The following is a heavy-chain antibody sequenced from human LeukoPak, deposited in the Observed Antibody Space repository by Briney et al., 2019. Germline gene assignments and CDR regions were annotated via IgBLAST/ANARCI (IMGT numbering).Heavy chain of an antibody. CDR2: INSDESST. J-gene: IGHJ4*02. D-gene: IGHD3-3*02. V-gene: IGHV3-74*01. Sequence: PGGSLRLSCAASGNYWMHRVRQAPGKGLVWVSHINSDESSTSYADSVKGRFTISRDNAKNTLYLGMNSLRAEDTAVYYCARGSSGGTFGYWGQGTLVTVSS. CDR1: GNYW. CDR3: ARGSSGGTFGY.